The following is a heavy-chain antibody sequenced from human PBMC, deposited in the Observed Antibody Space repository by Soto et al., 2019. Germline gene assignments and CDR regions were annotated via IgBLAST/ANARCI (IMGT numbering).Heavy chain of an antibody. Sequence: QVQLQESGPGLVKPSQTLSLTCTVSGGSISSGGYYWSWIRQHPGTGLEWIGYIYYSGSTYYNPSLKSRVTISVDTSNNQFSLKLSSVTAAETAVYYCARGPWFGESGIDYWGQGTLVTVSS. J-gene: IGHJ4*02. CDR2: IYYSGST. CDR3: ARGPWFGESGIDY. D-gene: IGHD3-10*01. V-gene: IGHV4-31*03. CDR1: GGSISSGGYY.